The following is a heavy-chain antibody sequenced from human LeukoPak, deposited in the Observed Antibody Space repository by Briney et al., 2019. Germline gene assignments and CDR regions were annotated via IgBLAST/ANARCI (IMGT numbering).Heavy chain of an antibody. V-gene: IGHV1-69*04. D-gene: IGHD5-12*01. CDR1: GGTFSSYA. CDR3: ARSYGYGDYLNY. Sequence: SVKVSCKASGGTFSSYAISWVRQAPGQGLEWMGRIIPILGIANYAQKLQGRVTMTTDTSTSTAYMELRSLRSDDTAVYYCARSYGYGDYLNYWGQGTLVTVSS. CDR2: IIPILGIA. J-gene: IGHJ4*02.